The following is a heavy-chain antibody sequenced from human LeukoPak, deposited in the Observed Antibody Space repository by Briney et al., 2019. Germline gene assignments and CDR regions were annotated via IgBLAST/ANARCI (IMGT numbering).Heavy chain of an antibody. CDR2: IWYDGSNK. V-gene: IGHV3-33*01. Sequence: GGSLRLSCAASGFTFSSYGMHWVRQAPGKGLEWVAVIWYDGSNKYYADSVKGRFTISRDNSKNTLYLQMNSLRAEDTAVYYCARDLRYSSSWYFYYYYGMDVWGQGTTVTVSS. D-gene: IGHD6-13*01. J-gene: IGHJ6*02. CDR3: ARDLRYSSSWYFYYYYGMDV. CDR1: GFTFSSYG.